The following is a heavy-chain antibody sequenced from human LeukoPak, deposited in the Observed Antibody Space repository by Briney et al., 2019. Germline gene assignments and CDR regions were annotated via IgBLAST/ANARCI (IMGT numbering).Heavy chain of an antibody. V-gene: IGHV1-69*05. J-gene: IGHJ5*02. D-gene: IGHD2-2*01. CDR1: GGTFSSYA. CDR3: ARVVAKPGRFDP. Sequence: SVKVSCKASGGTFSSYAISWVRQAPGQGLEWMGGIIPIFGTANYAQKFQGRVTITTDESTSTAYMELSSMRSEDTAVYYCARVVAKPGRFDPWGQGTLVTVSS. CDR2: IIPIFGTA.